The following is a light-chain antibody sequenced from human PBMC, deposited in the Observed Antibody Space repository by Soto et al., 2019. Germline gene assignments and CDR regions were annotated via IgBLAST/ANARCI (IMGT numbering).Light chain of an antibody. CDR3: SSYASGSIYV. CDR1: SFDVGGFNS. Sequence: QSVLTQPASVSGSPGQSISISCTGTSFDVGGFNSVSWYQQHPGKVPKLMIFEVTNRPAGISSRFPGSKSGNTASLSISGLQAEDEADYYCSSYASGSIYVFGTGTKVTVL. J-gene: IGLJ1*01. CDR2: EVT. V-gene: IGLV2-14*01.